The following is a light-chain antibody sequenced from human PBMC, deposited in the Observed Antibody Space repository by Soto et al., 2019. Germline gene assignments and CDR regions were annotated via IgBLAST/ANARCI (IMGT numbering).Light chain of an antibody. CDR3: CSYAHSSTYV. CDR1: SSDVGNFNL. Sequence: QSVLTQPASVSGSPGQSIAISCTGTSSDVGNFNLVSWYQQHPGKAPKLIIYEVGKRPSGVSDRFSGSKSGNTASLTISGLQAEDEADYYCCSYAHSSTYVFGTGTKLTVL. J-gene: IGLJ1*01. CDR2: EVG. V-gene: IGLV2-23*02.